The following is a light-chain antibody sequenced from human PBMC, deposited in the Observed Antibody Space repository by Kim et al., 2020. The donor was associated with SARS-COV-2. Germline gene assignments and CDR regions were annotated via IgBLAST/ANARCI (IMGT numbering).Light chain of an antibody. CDR1: QGISSY. CDR3: QELDSYPRVT. V-gene: IGKV1-9*01. CDR2: AAS. J-gene: IGKJ5*01. Sequence: SVGDRVTITCRASQGISSYLAWYQQKPGKAPKLLIYAASTLQNGVPSRFSGSGSGTEFTLTISDLQPEDFATYYCQELDSYPRVTFGLGTRLEIK.